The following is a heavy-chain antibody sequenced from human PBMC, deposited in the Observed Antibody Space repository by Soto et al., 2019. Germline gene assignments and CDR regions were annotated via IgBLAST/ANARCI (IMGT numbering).Heavy chain of an antibody. CDR1: EDTFNNYA. J-gene: IGHJ3*01. Sequence: QVQLEQSGAEVKKPGSSVRVSCKAPEDTFNNYALNWVRQAPGQGLEWMGGINPMFGSTNYAQKFQGRVTITADKSTSTAYIELSSLKSEDTAAFYCARRTTVAADDAFDDWGQGIMVTVAS. D-gene: IGHD2-15*01. CDR2: INPMFGST. CDR3: ARRTTVAADDAFDD. V-gene: IGHV1-69*06.